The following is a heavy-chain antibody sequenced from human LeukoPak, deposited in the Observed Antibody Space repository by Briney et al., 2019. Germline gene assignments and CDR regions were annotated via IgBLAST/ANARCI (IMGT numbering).Heavy chain of an antibody. Sequence: SETLSLTCTVSSGSISSYYWSWIRQPPGEGLEWIGYIYYTGNTNFNPSLKSRVTISVDTSKNQFSLKLSSVTAADTAVYYCARELGGYSGYDLNWFDPWGQGTLVTVSS. D-gene: IGHD5-12*01. CDR3: ARELGGYSGYDLNWFDP. J-gene: IGHJ5*02. CDR2: IYYTGNT. V-gene: IGHV4-59*01. CDR1: SGSISSYY.